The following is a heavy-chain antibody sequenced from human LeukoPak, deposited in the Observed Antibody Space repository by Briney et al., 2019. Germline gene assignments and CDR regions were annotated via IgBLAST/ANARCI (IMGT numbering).Heavy chain of an antibody. V-gene: IGHV4-59*11. CDR2: ISYIGRT. D-gene: IGHD4-17*01. J-gene: IGHJ3*02. CDR3: ARDLVTVTKGFDI. CDR1: DDSFSSHY. Sequence: SETLSLTCAVSDDSFSSHYWTWIRQPPGKGLEWIGYISYIGRTNYNPSLKSRVAISIDTSKNQFSLKLTSVTAADTAVYYCARDLVTVTKGFDIWGQGTMVSVSS.